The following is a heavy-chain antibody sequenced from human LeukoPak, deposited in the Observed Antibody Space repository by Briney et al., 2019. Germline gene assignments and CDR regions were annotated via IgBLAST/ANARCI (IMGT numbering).Heavy chain of an antibody. CDR3: ARVPGSGITNNHIDY. J-gene: IGHJ4*02. D-gene: IGHD3-10*01. CDR2: ISSSSSYI. CDR1: EFTVSSNY. V-gene: IGHV3-21*01. Sequence: PGGSLRLSCAASEFTVSSNYMNWFRQAPGKGLEWVSSISSSSSYIYYADSVKGRFTISRDNAKNSLYLQMNSLRAEDTAVYYCARVPGSGITNNHIDYWGQGTLVTVSS.